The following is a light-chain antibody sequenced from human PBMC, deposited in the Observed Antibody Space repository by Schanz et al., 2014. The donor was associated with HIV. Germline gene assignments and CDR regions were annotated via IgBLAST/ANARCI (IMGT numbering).Light chain of an antibody. CDR1: QSVSSY. J-gene: IGKJ5*01. V-gene: IGKV3-15*01. CDR2: DTS. CDR3: QQFHPWPVT. Sequence: EIVLTQSPATLSLSPGERATLSCRASQSVSSYLAWSLQKPGQAPKLLIYDTSTRATGVPARFSGSRSGTEFSLTINSLQSEDFAVYFCQQFHPWPVTFGLGTRLEIK.